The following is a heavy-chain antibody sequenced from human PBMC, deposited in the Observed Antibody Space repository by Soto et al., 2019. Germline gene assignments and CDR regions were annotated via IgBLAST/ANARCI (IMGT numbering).Heavy chain of an antibody. Sequence: SETLSLTCAVYGGSFSGYYWSWIRQPPGKGLEWIGEINHSGSTNYNPSLKSRVTISVDTSKNQFSLKLSSVTAADTAVYYCARGIAAGYYYYYYMDVWGKGTTVTVSS. CDR1: GGSFSGYY. J-gene: IGHJ6*03. CDR3: ARGIAAGYYYYYYMDV. V-gene: IGHV4-34*01. CDR2: INHSGST. D-gene: IGHD6-13*01.